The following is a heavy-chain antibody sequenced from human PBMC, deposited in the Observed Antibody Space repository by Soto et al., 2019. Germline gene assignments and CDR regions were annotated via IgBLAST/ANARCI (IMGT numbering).Heavy chain of an antibody. J-gene: IGHJ4*02. CDR2: ISQSGGST. CDR1: GLALSNYP. V-gene: IGHV3-23*01. Sequence: EVQVLESGGGLVQSGGSLRLSCTMSGLALSNYPMNWVRRAPGKGLEWVSSISQSGGSTYYADSVKGRFTISRDNSRNTLFLQGDSLRAEDTAVYYCAKGRSDAWYSFDHWGQGTLVIVSS. D-gene: IGHD2-21*02. CDR3: AKGRSDAWYSFDH.